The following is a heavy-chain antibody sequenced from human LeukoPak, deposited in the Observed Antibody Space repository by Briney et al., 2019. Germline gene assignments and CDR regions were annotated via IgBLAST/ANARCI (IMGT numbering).Heavy chain of an antibody. CDR3: ARQDDILTGYPYYFDY. D-gene: IGHD3-9*01. CDR1: GYSISSGYY. J-gene: IGHJ4*02. V-gene: IGHV4-38-2*01. CDR2: IYHSGST. Sequence: SETLSLTCAVSGYSISSGYYWGWIRQPPGKGLEWIGSIYHSGSTYYNPSLKSLVTISVDTSKNQFSLRLSSVTAADTAVYYCARQDDILTGYPYYFDYWGQGTLVTVSS.